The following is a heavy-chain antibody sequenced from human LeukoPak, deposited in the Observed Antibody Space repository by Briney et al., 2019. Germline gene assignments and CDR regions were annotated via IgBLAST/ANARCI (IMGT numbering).Heavy chain of an antibody. CDR1: GGSISSSSYY. CDR3: ASGPRYYYEVGWFDT. V-gene: IGHV4-39*07. Sequence: SETLSLTCTVSGGSISSSSYYWGWIRQPPGKGLEWIGSIYYSGSTYYNPSLKSRVTISVDTSKNQFSLKLSSVTAADTAVYYCASGPRYYYEVGWFDTWGPGTLVTVSS. D-gene: IGHD3-22*01. J-gene: IGHJ5*02. CDR2: IYYSGST.